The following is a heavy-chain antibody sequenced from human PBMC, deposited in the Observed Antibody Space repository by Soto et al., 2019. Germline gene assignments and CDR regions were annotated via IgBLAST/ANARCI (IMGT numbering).Heavy chain of an antibody. Sequence: SETLSLTCAVYGGSFSGYYWSWIRQPPGKGLEWIGEINHSGSTNYNPSLKSRVTISVDTSKNQFSLKLRSVTAADTAVYYCARGGPLNSSSSPYYYGMDVWGQGTTVS. D-gene: IGHD6-6*01. CDR2: INHSGST. CDR1: GGSFSGYY. V-gene: IGHV4-34*01. CDR3: ARGGPLNSSSSPYYYGMDV. J-gene: IGHJ6*02.